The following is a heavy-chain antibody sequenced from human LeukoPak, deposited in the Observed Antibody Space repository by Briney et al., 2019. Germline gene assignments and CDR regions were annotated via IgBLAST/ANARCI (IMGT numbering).Heavy chain of an antibody. CDR3: ARDLTGDSFDY. V-gene: IGHV4-34*01. Sequence: PSETLSLTCTVSGGSISSYYWSWIRQPPGKGLEWIGEINHSGSTNYNPSLKSRVTISVDTSKNQFSLKLSSVTAADTAVYYCARDLTGDSFDYWGQGTLVTVSS. CDR1: GGSISSYY. CDR2: INHSGST. J-gene: IGHJ4*02. D-gene: IGHD1-14*01.